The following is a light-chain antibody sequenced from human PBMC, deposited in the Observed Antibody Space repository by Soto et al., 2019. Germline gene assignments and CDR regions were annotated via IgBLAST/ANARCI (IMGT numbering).Light chain of an antibody. V-gene: IGKV1-5*03. J-gene: IGKJ4*01. CDR1: QSISSW. CDR2: KAT. Sequence: DIQMTQSPSTLSASVGDRVTITCRASQSISSWLAWYQQKPGKAPKLLVYKATSFQSGVPSRFSGSGSGTEFTLTISSLQPDDFATYYCQRYNDYPLTFGGGTRVEIK. CDR3: QRYNDYPLT.